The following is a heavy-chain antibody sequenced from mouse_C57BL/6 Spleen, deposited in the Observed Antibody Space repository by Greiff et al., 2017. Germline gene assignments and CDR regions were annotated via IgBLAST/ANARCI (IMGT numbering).Heavy chain of an antibody. CDR2: IYPGGGYT. D-gene: IGHD2-5*01. V-gene: IGHV1-63*01. J-gene: IGHJ2*01. CDR1: GYTFTNYW. Sequence: QVQLQESGAELVRPGPSVKMSCKASGYTFTNYWIGWVKQRPGHGLEWIGAIYPGGGYTNYNEKFKGKATLTADTSSSTAYMQFSSLTSEDSADYYCARAEVYYSNSYYYDDWGQGTTLTVAS. CDR3: ARAEVYYSNSYYYDD.